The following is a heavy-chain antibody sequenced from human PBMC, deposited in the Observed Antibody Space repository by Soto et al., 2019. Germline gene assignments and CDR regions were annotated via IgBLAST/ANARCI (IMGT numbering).Heavy chain of an antibody. Sequence: EVELVESGGGLVQPGGSLRLSCAASGFTFSNYWMSWVHQAPGKGLEWVANIKQDGSAHYYVDSVKGRFINSRDNAKNSLYLQMNSLRAEDTAVYYCVRDPSSGYDYWGQGTLVTVSS. CDR1: GFTFSNYW. CDR2: IKQDGSAH. V-gene: IGHV3-7*01. D-gene: IGHD6-19*01. CDR3: VRDPSSGYDY. J-gene: IGHJ4*02.